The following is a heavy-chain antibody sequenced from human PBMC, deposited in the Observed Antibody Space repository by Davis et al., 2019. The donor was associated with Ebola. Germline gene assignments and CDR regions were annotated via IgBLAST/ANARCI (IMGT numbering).Heavy chain of an antibody. CDR2: IYYSGST. CDR3: AGYSSSSSDLYYYYGMDV. Sequence: MPSETLSLTCTVSGGSISSSSYYWGWIRQPPGKGLEWIGSIYYSGSTYYNPSLKSRVTISVDTSKNQFSLKLSSVTAADTAVYYCAGYSSSSSDLYYYYGMDVWGQGTTVTVSS. V-gene: IGHV4-39*01. D-gene: IGHD6-6*01. J-gene: IGHJ6*02. CDR1: GGSISSSSYY.